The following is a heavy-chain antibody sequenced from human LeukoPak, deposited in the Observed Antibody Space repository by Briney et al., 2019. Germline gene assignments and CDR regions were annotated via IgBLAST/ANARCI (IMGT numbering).Heavy chain of an antibody. J-gene: IGHJ4*02. CDR3: TKWSGYGDS. CDR2: ISYDGSNK. V-gene: IGHV3-30*18. D-gene: IGHD5-12*01. CDR1: GFTFSTYG. Sequence: GGSLRLSCAASGFTFSTYGMHWVRQAPGKGLEWVAVISYDGSNKYYADSVKGRFTISRDNSKNTVDLQMNSLRAEDTAVYYCTKWSGYGDSWGQGTLVTVSS.